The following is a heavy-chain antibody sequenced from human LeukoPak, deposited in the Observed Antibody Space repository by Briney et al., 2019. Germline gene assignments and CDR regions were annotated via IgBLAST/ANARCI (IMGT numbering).Heavy chain of an antibody. CDR3: AGVGATTHAFDI. V-gene: IGHV3-64*01. D-gene: IGHD1-26*01. J-gene: IGHJ3*02. Sequence: PGGSLRLSCAASGFTFSSYAMHWVRQATGKGLEYVSAISSNGGSTYYANSVKGRFTISRDNSKNTVYLQMGSLRAEDTAVYYCAGVGATTHAFDIWGQGTMVTVSS. CDR1: GFTFSSYA. CDR2: ISSNGGST.